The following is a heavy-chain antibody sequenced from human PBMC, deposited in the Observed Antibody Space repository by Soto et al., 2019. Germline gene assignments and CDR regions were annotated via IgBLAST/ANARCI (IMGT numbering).Heavy chain of an antibody. V-gene: IGHV3-23*01. J-gene: IGHJ4*02. CDR2: ISASGVST. CDR3: ARGAVMPDS. D-gene: IGHD3-16*01. Sequence: LRLSCAASGFTFDSFAMTWVRQAPGKGLEWVSAISASGVSTFYADSVKGRFTISRDSSKNTLYLQMNSLRAEDTAVYYCARGAVMPDSWGQGTLVTVSS. CDR1: GFTFDSFA.